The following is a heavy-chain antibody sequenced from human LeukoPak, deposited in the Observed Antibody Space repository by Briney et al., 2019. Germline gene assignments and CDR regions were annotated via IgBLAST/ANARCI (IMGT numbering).Heavy chain of an antibody. V-gene: IGHV4-59*01. Sequence: PSETLSLTCIVSGGSISSYYWSWIRQPPGKGLEWIGYIYYSGSTNYNPSLKSRVTISVDTSKNQFSLKLSSVTAADTAVYYCALSSSWSQYNWFDPWGQGTLVTVSS. CDR3: ALSSSWSQYNWFDP. CDR1: GGSISSYY. CDR2: IYYSGST. J-gene: IGHJ5*02. D-gene: IGHD6-13*01.